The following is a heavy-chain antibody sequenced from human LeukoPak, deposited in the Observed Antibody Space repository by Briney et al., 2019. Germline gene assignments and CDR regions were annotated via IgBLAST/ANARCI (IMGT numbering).Heavy chain of an antibody. Sequence: GGSLRLPCAPSGFTFSSYAMSGVRQAPGEGLEWVSSNSGQGGSTYYAPSVKSRFTISRDNSKNMLCLQMSSLIAEDTAVYYCAWGRRHLVHGPLDDWGRGTLVTVSS. D-gene: IGHD6-13*01. CDR3: AWGRRHLVHGPLDD. V-gene: IGHV3-23*01. CDR1: GFTFSSYA. CDR2: NSGQGGST. J-gene: IGHJ4*02.